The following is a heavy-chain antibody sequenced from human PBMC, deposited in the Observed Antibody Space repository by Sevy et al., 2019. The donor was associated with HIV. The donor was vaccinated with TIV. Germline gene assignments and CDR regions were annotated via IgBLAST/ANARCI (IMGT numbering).Heavy chain of an antibody. CDR1: GGSISSSSYY. Sequence: SETLSLTCTVSGGSISSSSYYWGWIRQPPGKGLEWIGSIYYSWSTYYNPSLKSRVTISVDTSKNQFSLKLSSVTAADTAVYYCARHAPMVRGAVAPFDPWGQGTLVTVSS. CDR2: IYYSWST. V-gene: IGHV4-39*01. CDR3: ARHAPMVRGAVAPFDP. J-gene: IGHJ5*02. D-gene: IGHD3-10*01.